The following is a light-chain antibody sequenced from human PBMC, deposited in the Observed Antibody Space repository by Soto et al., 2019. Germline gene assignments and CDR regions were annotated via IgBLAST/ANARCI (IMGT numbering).Light chain of an antibody. CDR1: QSVLYTANNENY. CDR3: QQYGSSPPVT. J-gene: IGKJ5*01. CDR2: GAS. V-gene: IGKV4-1*01. Sequence: DIVMTQSPDSLTVSLGERATINCKSSQSVLYTANNENYLAWYQQKPGQAPRLLIYGASSRATGIPDRFSGSGSGTDFTLTISRLEPEDFAVYYCQQYGSSPPVTFGQGTRLEIK.